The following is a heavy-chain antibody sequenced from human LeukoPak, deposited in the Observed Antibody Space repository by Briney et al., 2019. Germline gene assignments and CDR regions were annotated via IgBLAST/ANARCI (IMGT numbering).Heavy chain of an antibody. D-gene: IGHD6-19*01. Sequence: PSQTLSLTCAISGDSVSSNSAAWNWIRQSPSRGLEWLGRTYYRSKWFNDYALSVKGRITITPDTSKNQFSLQLISVTPEDTAVYYCARWYSSDWGIVDYWGQGTLVTVSS. J-gene: IGHJ4*02. CDR3: ARWYSSDWGIVDY. CDR1: GDSVSSNSAA. V-gene: IGHV6-1*01. CDR2: TYYRSKWFN.